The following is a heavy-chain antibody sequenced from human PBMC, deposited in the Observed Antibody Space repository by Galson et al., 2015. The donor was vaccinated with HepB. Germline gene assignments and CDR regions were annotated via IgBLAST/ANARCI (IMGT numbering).Heavy chain of an antibody. D-gene: IGHD3-3*01. Sequence: SLRLSCAASGFTFSSYNMNWVRQAPGKGLEWISYISATGTTIFYADSVKGRFTISRDNDKNSVFLQMKSLRAEDTALYYCAKEGVAIFRVGTYLDPWGQGTLVTVSS. CDR1: GFTFSSYN. CDR2: ISATGTTI. J-gene: IGHJ5*02. V-gene: IGHV3-48*01. CDR3: AKEGVAIFRVGTYLDP.